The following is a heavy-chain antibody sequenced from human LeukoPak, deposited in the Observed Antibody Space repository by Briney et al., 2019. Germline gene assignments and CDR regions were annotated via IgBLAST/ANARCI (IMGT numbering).Heavy chain of an antibody. D-gene: IGHD3-10*01. V-gene: IGHV3-23*01. J-gene: IGHJ4*02. CDR3: ANSHYHGSGSYYMTYYFDY. Sequence: PGGSLRLSCAASGFTFSSYAMSWVRQAPGKGLEWVSAISGSGGSTYYADSVKGRFTISRDNSKNTLYLQMNSLRAEDTAVYYCANSHYHGSGSYYMTYYFDYWGQGTLVTVSS. CDR2: ISGSGGST. CDR1: GFTFSSYA.